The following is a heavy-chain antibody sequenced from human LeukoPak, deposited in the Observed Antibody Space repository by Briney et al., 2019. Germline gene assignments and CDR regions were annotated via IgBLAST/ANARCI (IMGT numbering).Heavy chain of an antibody. CDR3: AREEGGYSGYGFDY. CDR1: GYTFTSYG. D-gene: IGHD5-12*01. J-gene: IGHJ4*02. Sequence: GASVKASCKASGYTFTSYGISWVRQAPGQGLEWMGWISAYNGNTNYAQKLQGRVTMTTDTSTSTAYMELRSLRSDDTAVYYCAREEGGYSGYGFDYWGQGTLVTVSS. V-gene: IGHV1-18*01. CDR2: ISAYNGNT.